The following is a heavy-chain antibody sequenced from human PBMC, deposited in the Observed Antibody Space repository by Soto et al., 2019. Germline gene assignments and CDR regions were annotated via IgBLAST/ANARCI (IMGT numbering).Heavy chain of an antibody. D-gene: IGHD3-10*01. J-gene: IGHJ4*02. CDR2: ISYDGSNK. V-gene: IGHV3-30*18. CDR1: GFTFSSYG. Sequence: GGSLRLSCAASGFTFSSYGMHWVRQAPGKGLEWVAVISYDGSNKYYADSVKGRFTISRDNSKNTLYLQMNSLRAEDTAVYYCAKAGDHGGRFFDYWGQGTLVTVSS. CDR3: AKAGDHGGRFFDY.